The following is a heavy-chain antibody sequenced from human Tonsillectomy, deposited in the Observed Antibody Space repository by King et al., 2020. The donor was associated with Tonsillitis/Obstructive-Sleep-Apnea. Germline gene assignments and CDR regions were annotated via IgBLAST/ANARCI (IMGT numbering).Heavy chain of an antibody. Sequence: VQLQQSGPGLVKPSQTLSLTCDISGDSVSSNSAAWNWIRQSPSRGLEWLGRTYYSSQWYNVYAVSVKSRITINPDTSKNQFSLQLNSVTPEDTAVYYCARPLGLGLDDAFDIWGQGTMVTVSS. CDR2: TYYSSQWYN. J-gene: IGHJ3*02. CDR1: GDSVSSNSAA. D-gene: IGHD3-3*01. V-gene: IGHV6-1*01. CDR3: ARPLGLGLDDAFDI.